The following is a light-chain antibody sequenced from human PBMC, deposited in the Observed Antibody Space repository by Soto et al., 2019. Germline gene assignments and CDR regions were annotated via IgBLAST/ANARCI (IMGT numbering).Light chain of an antibody. V-gene: IGLV2-23*01. Sequence: QSALTQPASVSGSPGQSITISCNGTSSDIGSYNLDSWYQQHPGKAPKLMIYEGSKRPSGVSNRFSGSKSGNTASLTISGLQADDEAAYYCCSFAVSGSIFGGGTKLTVL. CDR3: CSFAVSGSI. CDR1: SSDIGSYNL. J-gene: IGLJ2*01. CDR2: EGS.